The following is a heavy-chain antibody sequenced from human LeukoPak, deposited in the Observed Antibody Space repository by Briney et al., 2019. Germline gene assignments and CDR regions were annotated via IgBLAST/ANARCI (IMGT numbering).Heavy chain of an antibody. CDR1: GFTFSSYA. CDR3: ARDFHYYGLFDY. V-gene: IGHV3-30-3*01. CDR2: ISYDGSNK. J-gene: IGHJ4*02. Sequence: GGSLRLSCAASGFTFSSYAMHWVRQAPGKGLEWVAVISYDGSNKYYADSVKGRFTISRDNSKNTLYLQMNSLRAGDTAVYYCARDFHYYGLFDYWGQGTLVTVSS. D-gene: IGHD3-10*01.